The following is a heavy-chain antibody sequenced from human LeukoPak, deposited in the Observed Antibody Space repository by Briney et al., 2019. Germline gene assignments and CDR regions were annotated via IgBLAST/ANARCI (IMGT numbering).Heavy chain of an antibody. CDR3: ARVDYYDSSGYY. V-gene: IGHV4-31*03. Sequence: SETLSLTCTVSGGSISSGGYYWSWIRQLPGKGLEWIGYIYYSGSTYYNPSLKSRVTISADTSKNQFSLKLSSVTAADTAVYYCARVDYYDSSGYYWGQGTLVTVSS. D-gene: IGHD3-22*01. CDR2: IYYSGST. CDR1: GGSISSGGYY. J-gene: IGHJ4*02.